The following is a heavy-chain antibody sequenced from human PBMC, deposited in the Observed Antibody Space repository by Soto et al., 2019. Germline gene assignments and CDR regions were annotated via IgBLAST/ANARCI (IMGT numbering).Heavy chain of an antibody. Sequence: SETLSLTCAVYGGPFSGYYWSWIRQPPGKGLEWIGEINHSGSTNYNPSLKSRVTISVDTSKNQFSLKLSSVTAADTAVYYCARGNTNFLGVVAATKRGYSYYYMDVGGKGTTATVSS. D-gene: IGHD2-15*01. CDR2: INHSGST. J-gene: IGHJ6*03. CDR3: ARGNTNFLGVVAATKRGYSYYYMDV. CDR1: GGPFSGYY. V-gene: IGHV4-34*01.